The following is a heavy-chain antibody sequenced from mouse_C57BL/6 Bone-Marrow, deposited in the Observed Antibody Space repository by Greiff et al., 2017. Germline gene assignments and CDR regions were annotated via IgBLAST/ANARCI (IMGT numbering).Heavy chain of an antibody. D-gene: IGHD3-2*02. J-gene: IGHJ4*01. CDR1: GFTFSDFY. CDR3: ARSRSGYVCAMDD. V-gene: IGHV7-3*01. Sequence: EVKLMESGGGLVQSGRSLRLSCATSGFTFSDFYMEWVRQPPGKALEWLGFIRNRANGYTTECSASVQGRFTISRDDSQSILYLQVNALRAEHSATYCCARSRSGYVCAMDDWGKGTSVTVSS. CDR2: IRNRANGYTT.